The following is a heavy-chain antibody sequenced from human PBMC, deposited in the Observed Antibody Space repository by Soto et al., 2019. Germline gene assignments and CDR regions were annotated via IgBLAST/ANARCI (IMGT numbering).Heavy chain of an antibody. J-gene: IGHJ3*01. D-gene: IGHD4-17*01. Sequence: GGSLRLSCTTSNFIFSTYAMTWIRQAPGGRLEWVASIHTTGDRIAYADSLRGRFTVSRDNSENTLSLQMNSLRAEDTAIYYCTRDHNGDHVGAFDFWDQGTMVTVSS. V-gene: IGHV3-23*01. CDR2: IHTTGDRI. CDR3: TRDHNGDHVGAFDF. CDR1: NFIFSTYA.